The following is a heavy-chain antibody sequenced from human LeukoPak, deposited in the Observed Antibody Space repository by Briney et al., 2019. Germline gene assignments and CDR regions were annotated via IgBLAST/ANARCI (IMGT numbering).Heavy chain of an antibody. J-gene: IGHJ6*03. CDR3: AGTADEYYYYYYMDV. V-gene: IGHV3-11*01. Sequence: PGGSLRLSCAASGFTFSDYYMSWIRQAPGKGLEWVSYISSSGSTIYYADSVKGRFTISRDNAKNSLYPQMNSLRAEDTAVYYCAGTADEYYYYYYMDVWGKGTTVTVSS. CDR2: ISSSGSTI. D-gene: IGHD2-2*01. CDR1: GFTFSDYY.